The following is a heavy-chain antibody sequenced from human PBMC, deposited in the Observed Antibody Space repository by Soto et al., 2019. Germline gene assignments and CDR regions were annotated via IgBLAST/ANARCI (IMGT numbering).Heavy chain of an antibody. D-gene: IGHD3-9*01. CDR2: ISGSGGST. J-gene: IGHJ4*02. CDR3: AKSEADILTGYYRVDY. Sequence: EVQLLESGGGLVQPGGSLRLSCAASGFTFSSYAMSWVRQAPGKGLEWVSAISGSGGSTYYADSVKGRFTISRDNSKNTLYLQMNSLRAEDTAVYYCAKSEADILTGYYRVDYWGQGTLVTVSS. V-gene: IGHV3-23*01. CDR1: GFTFSSYA.